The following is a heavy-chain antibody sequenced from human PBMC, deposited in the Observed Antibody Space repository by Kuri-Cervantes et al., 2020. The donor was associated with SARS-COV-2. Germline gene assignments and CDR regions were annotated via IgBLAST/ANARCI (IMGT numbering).Heavy chain of an antibody. V-gene: IGHV4-39*01. J-gene: IGHJ4*02. CDR1: GGSISSSSDY. CDR3: ARHGYSYGSLGY. D-gene: IGHD5-18*01. Sequence: SETLSLTCTVSGGSISSSSDYWGWIRQPPGKGLEWIGSIYYSGSTYYNPSLKSRVTISVDTSKNQFSLKLSSVTAADTAVYYCARHGYSYGSLGYWGQGNLVTVSS. CDR2: IYYSGST.